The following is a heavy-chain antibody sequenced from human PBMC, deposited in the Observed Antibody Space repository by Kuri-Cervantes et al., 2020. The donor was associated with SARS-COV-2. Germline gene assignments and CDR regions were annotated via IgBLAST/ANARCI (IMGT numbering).Heavy chain of an antibody. V-gene: IGHV1-69*05. CDR3: ARERDYYGSGHI. J-gene: IGHJ3*02. CDR2: IIPIFGTA. Sequence: SVKVTCKASGGTFSNYALSWVRQAPGQGLEWMGGIIPIFGTANYAQKFQGRVTITMDESTSTAYMELSSLRYEDTAVYYCARERDYYGSGHIWGQGTTVTVSS. D-gene: IGHD3-10*01. CDR1: GGTFSNYA.